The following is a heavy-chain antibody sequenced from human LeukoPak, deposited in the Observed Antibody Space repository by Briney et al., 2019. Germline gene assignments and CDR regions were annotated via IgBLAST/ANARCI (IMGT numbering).Heavy chain of an antibody. CDR2: ISSSSSYI. Sequence: GGSLRLTCAVSGFTFSDYYMSWVRQAPGKGLEWVSSISSSSSYIYYADSVKGRFTISRDNAKNSLYLQMNSLRAEDTAVYYCARRIVVVVAGYFDYWGQGTLVTVSS. J-gene: IGHJ4*02. D-gene: IGHD2-15*01. CDR3: ARRIVVVVAGYFDY. CDR1: GFTFSDYY. V-gene: IGHV3-11*06.